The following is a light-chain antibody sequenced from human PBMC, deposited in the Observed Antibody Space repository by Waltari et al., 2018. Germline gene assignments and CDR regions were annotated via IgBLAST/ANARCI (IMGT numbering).Light chain of an antibody. V-gene: IGKV1-39*01. Sequence: DIQMTQSPSSLSASVGDRVTITCRASQSISSYLNWYQQKPGKAPKLLIYAASSLQSGVPSRFSGSGSATDFTLTISSLQPEDVATYYCQQSYSTPFTFGPGTKVDIK. CDR3: QQSYSTPFT. J-gene: IGKJ3*01. CDR1: QSISSY. CDR2: AAS.